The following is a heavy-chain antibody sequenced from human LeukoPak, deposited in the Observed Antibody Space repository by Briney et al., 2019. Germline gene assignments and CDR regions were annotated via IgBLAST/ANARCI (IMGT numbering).Heavy chain of an antibody. D-gene: IGHD3-16*01. CDR2: IYYGSDFYSVST. CDR3: ARETSQKGAHYMDV. Sequence: SQTLSLTCTVSAGSISSSSYYWGWIRQPPVKGLEWIGRIYYGSDFYSVSTYYNPSLKSQVTMQRDTSKNQFSLKLSSVTAADTAVYYCARETSQKGAHYMDVWGKGTTVSISS. J-gene: IGHJ6*03. V-gene: IGHV4-39*07. CDR1: AGSISSSSYY.